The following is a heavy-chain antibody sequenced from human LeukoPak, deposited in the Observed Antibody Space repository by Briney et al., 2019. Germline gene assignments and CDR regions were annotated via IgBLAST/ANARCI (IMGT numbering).Heavy chain of an antibody. CDR1: GYTFTSYG. Sequence: WASVKVSCKASGYTFTSYGISWVRQAPGQGLEWMGWLNPNSGDTKDALKFQGRVTMTRDTSINTAYMELSRLRSDDTAVYYCARDRASLAYCGGDCSDYYYYYMDVWGKGTTVTVSS. CDR2: LNPNSGDT. V-gene: IGHV1-2*02. J-gene: IGHJ6*03. CDR3: ARDRASLAYCGGDCSDYYYYYMDV. D-gene: IGHD2-21*02.